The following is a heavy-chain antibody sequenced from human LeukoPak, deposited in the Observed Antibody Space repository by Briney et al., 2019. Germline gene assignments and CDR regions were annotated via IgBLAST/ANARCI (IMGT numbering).Heavy chain of an antibody. J-gene: IGHJ6*02. CDR3: VRVRHHCSATSCYSGNGMDV. V-gene: IGHV4-59*01. CDR1: GGSINNYY. CDR2: MYYTGHT. Sequence: SETLSLTCTVSGGSINNYYWSWIRLPPGKGLEYIGYMYYTGHTYYNPSLKGRVSISLDTSKNQFSLNLYSVTAADTAVYFCVRVRHHCSATSCYSGNGMDVWGQGTTVTVSS. D-gene: IGHD2-15*01.